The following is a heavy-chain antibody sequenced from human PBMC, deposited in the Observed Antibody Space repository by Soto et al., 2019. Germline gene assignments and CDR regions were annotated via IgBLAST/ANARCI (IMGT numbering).Heavy chain of an antibody. V-gene: IGHV1-2*06. J-gene: IGHJ6*02. CDR3: ARDKQRGDNYSGMDV. D-gene: IGHD6-25*01. Sequence: GASVKVSCKASGYTFIGYYMHWVRQAPGQGLEWVGRINPNSGTTVYAQKFQGRATMTRDKSTSTVFLDLSGLSSDDTAIYYCARDKQRGDNYSGMDVWGQGTAVTGSS. CDR1: GYTFIGYY. CDR2: INPNSGTT.